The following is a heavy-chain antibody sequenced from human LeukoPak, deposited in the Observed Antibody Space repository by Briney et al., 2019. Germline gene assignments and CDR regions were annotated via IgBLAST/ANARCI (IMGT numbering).Heavy chain of an antibody. CDR2: INSDGSST. Sequence: GGSLRLSCAASGFTFSSYWMHWVRQAPGKGLGWVSRINSDGSSTSYADSVKGRFTISRDNAKNTLYLQMNSLRAEDTAVYYCARGECSSTSCYADPFDYWGQGTLVTVSS. V-gene: IGHV3-74*01. CDR3: ARGECSSTSCYADPFDY. J-gene: IGHJ4*02. CDR1: GFTFSSYW. D-gene: IGHD2-2*01.